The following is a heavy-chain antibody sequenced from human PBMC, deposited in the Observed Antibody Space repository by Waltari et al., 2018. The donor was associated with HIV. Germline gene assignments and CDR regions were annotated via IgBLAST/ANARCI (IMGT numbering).Heavy chain of an antibody. V-gene: IGHV3-33*01. J-gene: IGHJ6*02. CDR3: ARDKNGGDSYYYYGLDV. CDR2: IWVDGSNK. D-gene: IGHD2-21*02. Sequence: QVKLVVSGGAVDQPGRSLRPSCVQSGFTSSNYGMHWVRQCPGKGLAWVAVIWVDGSNKYYADSVKGRFTISRYNSKDTLYRQINSLRAEDTAIYYCARDKNGGDSYYYYGLDVWGQGTTVTVSS. CDR1: GFTSSNYG.